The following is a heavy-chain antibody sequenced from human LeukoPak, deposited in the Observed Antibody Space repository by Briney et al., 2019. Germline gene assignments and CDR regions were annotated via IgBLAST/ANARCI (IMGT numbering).Heavy chain of an antibody. Sequence: WGAPRPSFAAPGFTFNNAWMNWGRPAPGEGLELVGRIKSKTDGGTTDYAAPVKDRFTISRDDSKNTLYLQMNSLRTEDTAVYYCTTVVAAAVNGWFDPWGQGTLVTVSS. CDR1: GFTFNNAW. V-gene: IGHV3-15*01. D-gene: IGHD6-13*01. CDR3: TTVVAAAVNGWFDP. J-gene: IGHJ5*02. CDR2: IKSKTDGGTT.